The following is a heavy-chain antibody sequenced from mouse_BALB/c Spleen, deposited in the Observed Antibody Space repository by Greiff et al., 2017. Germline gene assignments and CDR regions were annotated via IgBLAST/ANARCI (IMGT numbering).Heavy chain of an antibody. D-gene: IGHD2-4*01. CDR1: GFPSSTYP. CDR2: ISSGGSYT. J-gene: IGHJ2*01. Sequence: EVKLMESGGALVKPGGSLNLSWAASGFPSSTYPMSWVRQSPEKRLGWVAEISSGGSYTYYPDTVTGRFTISRDNAKNTLYLEMSSLRSEDTAMYYCARVITTGYYFDYWGQGTTLTVSS. V-gene: IGHV5-9-4*01. CDR3: ARVITTGYYFDY.